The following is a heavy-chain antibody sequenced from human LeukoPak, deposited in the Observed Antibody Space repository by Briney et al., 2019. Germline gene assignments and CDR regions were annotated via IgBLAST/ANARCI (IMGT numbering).Heavy chain of an antibody. V-gene: IGHV4-59*01. J-gene: IGHJ4*02. D-gene: IGHD6-13*01. CDR3: ARDGYSRTWYYFDN. CDR1: GGSISSYY. Sequence: PSETLSLTCTVSGGSISSYYWSWIRQPPGKGLEWIGHIYYSGSTNYNPSLKSRVTISVDTSKNQLSLKLSSVAAADTAVYYCARDGYSRTWYYFDNWGQGTLITVSS. CDR2: IYYSGST.